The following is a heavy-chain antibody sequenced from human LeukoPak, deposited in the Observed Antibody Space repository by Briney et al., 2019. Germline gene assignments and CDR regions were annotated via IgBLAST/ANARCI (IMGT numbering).Heavy chain of an antibody. CDR3: ARGDHYSSYRFDF. Sequence: SETLSLTCTVSGGSISGYYWNWIRQPPGKGLEWIGYIYHSGSTNYNPSLKSRVTISVDTSRKQFSLKVSSVTAADTAVYYCARGDHYSSYRFDFWGQGTLVTVSS. CDR2: IYHSGST. V-gene: IGHV4-59*01. CDR1: GGSISGYY. D-gene: IGHD6-13*01. J-gene: IGHJ4*02.